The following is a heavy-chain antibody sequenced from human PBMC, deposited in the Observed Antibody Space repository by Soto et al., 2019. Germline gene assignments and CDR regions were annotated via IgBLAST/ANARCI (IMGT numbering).Heavy chain of an antibody. D-gene: IGHD3-22*01. CDR3: ARDIQWLLRD. V-gene: IGHV1-69*13. Sequence: GASVKVSCKASGGTFSSYAISWVRQAPGQGLEWMGGIIPIFGTANYAQKFQGRVTITADESTSTAYMELSSLRSEDTAVYYCARDIQWLLRDWGQGTLVTVSS. J-gene: IGHJ4*02. CDR2: IIPIFGTA. CDR1: GGTFSSYA.